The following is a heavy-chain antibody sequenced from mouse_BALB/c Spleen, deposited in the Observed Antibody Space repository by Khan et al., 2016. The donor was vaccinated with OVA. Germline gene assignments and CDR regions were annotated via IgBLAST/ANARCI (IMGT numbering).Heavy chain of an antibody. J-gene: IGHJ3*01. CDR1: GYTFTSYV. D-gene: IGHD1-1*01. CDR3: GPDGRYYVSFVY. Sequence: VQLKQSGPEVVKPGASVKMSCKASGYTFTSYVMHWVKQKPGQGLEWIGYIYPFNDVTKFNEKFNGKATLTSDKSSTTAYMQLSSLTSEDSAVYCGGPDGRYYVSFVYWGQGTLVTVSA. V-gene: IGHV1S136*01. CDR2: IYPFNDVT.